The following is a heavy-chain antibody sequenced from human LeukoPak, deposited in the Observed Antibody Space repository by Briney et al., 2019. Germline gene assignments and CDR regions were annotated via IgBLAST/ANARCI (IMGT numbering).Heavy chain of an antibody. CDR3: TRAPRADDIFFES. J-gene: IGHJ4*02. CDR2: ISYDGSSK. Sequence: GGSLRLSCAASGFTFSTYAMHWVRQAPGKGLEWVAVISYDGSSKYYADSVKGRFTISRDNSKNTLYLQMNSLRAEDTAVYYCTRAPRADDIFFESWGQGTLVTVSS. V-gene: IGHV3-30*04. CDR1: GFTFSTYA. D-gene: IGHD3-9*01.